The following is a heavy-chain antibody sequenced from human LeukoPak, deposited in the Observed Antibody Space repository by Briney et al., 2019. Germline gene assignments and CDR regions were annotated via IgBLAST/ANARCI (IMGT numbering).Heavy chain of an antibody. CDR2: IRSKANSYAT. CDR1: GFTFSGSA. CDR3: TTTRGSTVVTPVGLDY. Sequence: GGSLRLSCAASGFTFSGSAMHWVRQASGKGLEWVGRIRSKANSYATAYAASVKGRFTISRDDSKNTAYLQMNSLKTEDTAVYYCTTTRGSTVVTPVGLDYWGQGTLVTVSS. J-gene: IGHJ4*02. D-gene: IGHD4-23*01. V-gene: IGHV3-73*01.